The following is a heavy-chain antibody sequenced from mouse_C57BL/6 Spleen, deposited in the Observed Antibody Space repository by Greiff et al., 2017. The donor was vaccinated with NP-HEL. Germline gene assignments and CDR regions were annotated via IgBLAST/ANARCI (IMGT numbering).Heavy chain of an antibody. V-gene: IGHV1-81*01. J-gene: IGHJ1*03. D-gene: IGHD1-1*01. CDR3: ARRDYGSSYDWYFDV. CDR1: GYTFTSYG. CDR2: IYPRSGNT. Sequence: QVQLQQSGAELARPGASVKRSCKASGYTFTSYGISWVKQRTGQGLEWIGEIYPRSGNTYYNEKFKGKATLTADKSSSTAYMELRSLTSEDSAVYFCARRDYGSSYDWYFDVWGTGTTVTVSS.